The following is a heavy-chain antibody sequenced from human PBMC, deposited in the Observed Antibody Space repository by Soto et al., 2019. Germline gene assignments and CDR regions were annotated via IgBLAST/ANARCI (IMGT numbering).Heavy chain of an antibody. D-gene: IGHD4-17*01. Sequence: EVQLVESGGGLVKPGGFLRLSCAASGFTFSSYSMNWVRQAPGKGLEWVSSISSSSSYIYYADSVKGRFTISRDNAKNSLYLQMNSLRAEDTAVYYCARGDYGDKSYYYYYGMDVWGQGTTVTVSS. CDR1: GFTFSSYS. V-gene: IGHV3-21*01. CDR3: ARGDYGDKSYYYYYGMDV. J-gene: IGHJ6*02. CDR2: ISSSSSYI.